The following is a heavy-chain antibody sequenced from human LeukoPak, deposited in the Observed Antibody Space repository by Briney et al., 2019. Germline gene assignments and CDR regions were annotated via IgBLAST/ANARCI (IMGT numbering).Heavy chain of an antibody. J-gene: IGHJ4*02. CDR3: ARGSRWFGELFPDY. D-gene: IGHD3-10*01. Sequence: ASVKVSCKASGYTFTGYYMHWVRQAPGQGLEWMGWINPNSGGTNYAQKFQGRVTMTRDTSISTAYMELSRLRSDDTAVYYCARGSRWFGELFPDYWGQGILVTVSS. V-gene: IGHV1-2*02. CDR2: INPNSGGT. CDR1: GYTFTGYY.